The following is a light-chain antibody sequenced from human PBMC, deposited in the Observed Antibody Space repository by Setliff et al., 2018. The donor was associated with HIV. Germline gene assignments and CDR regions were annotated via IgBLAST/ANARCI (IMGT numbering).Light chain of an antibody. V-gene: IGLV2-23*02. Sequence: QSVLIQPASVSGSPGQSITISCTGTSSDVGGYNYVSWYQQHPGKAPKLMIYEVSKRPSGVSNRFSGSKSGNTASLTISGLQAEDEADYYCCSYAGSSTFVFGTGTKVTVL. CDR1: SSDVGGYNY. J-gene: IGLJ1*01. CDR2: EVS. CDR3: CSYAGSSTFV.